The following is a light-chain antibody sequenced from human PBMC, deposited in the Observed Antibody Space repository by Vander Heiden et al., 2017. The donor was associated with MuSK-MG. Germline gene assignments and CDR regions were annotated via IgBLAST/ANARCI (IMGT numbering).Light chain of an antibody. CDR2: AAS. CDR3: QQLNSYPWT. J-gene: IGKJ1*01. V-gene: IGKV1-9*01. Sequence: DIQLTQSPSFLSASVGERVTITCRASQGISSYLAWYQQKPGKAPKLLIYAASTLQSGVPSRFSGSGSGTEFTLTISSLQPEDFATYYCQQLNSYPWTFGQRTKVEIK. CDR1: QGISSY.